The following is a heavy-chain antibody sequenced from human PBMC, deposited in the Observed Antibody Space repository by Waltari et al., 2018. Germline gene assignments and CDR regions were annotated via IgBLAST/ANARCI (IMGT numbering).Heavy chain of an antibody. CDR2: IYYSGST. J-gene: IGHJ3*02. CDR1: GGSISSYY. Sequence: QVQLQESGPGLVKPSEALSLTCTVSGGSISSYYWSWIRQPPGKGLEWIGYIYYSGSTNYNPSLKSRVTISVDTSKNQFSLKLSSVTAADTAVYYCARDLNDYYYDREGAFDIWGQGTMVTVSS. D-gene: IGHD3-22*01. CDR3: ARDLNDYYYDREGAFDI. V-gene: IGHV4-59*01.